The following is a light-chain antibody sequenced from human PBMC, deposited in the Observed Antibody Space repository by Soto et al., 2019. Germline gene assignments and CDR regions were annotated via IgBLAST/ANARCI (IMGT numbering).Light chain of an antibody. CDR2: DDN. V-gene: IGLV1-51*01. CDR1: SSNIGNNY. Sequence: QYVLTQPPSVSAAPGQRVTISCSGSSSNIGNNYVSWYQQFPGTAPKLLIYDDNKRPSGIPDRFYGSKSGSSATLGITRLQTGDEADYYCATWDNSLSAVVFGEGTKLTVL. CDR3: ATWDNSLSAVV. J-gene: IGLJ2*01.